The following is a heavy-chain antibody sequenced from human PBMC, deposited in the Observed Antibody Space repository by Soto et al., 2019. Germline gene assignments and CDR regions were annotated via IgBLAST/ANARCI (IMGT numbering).Heavy chain of an antibody. Sequence: EVQLLESGGGLVQPGGSLRLSCAASGFTFNTYVMNWVRQAPGKGLEWVSTISYSADKTHYADSVKCRFTISRDNSRATLFLQMNSLRADDAAVYYCARRARTATTNWGAFDVWGQGTMVTVSS. CDR2: ISYSADKT. V-gene: IGHV3-23*01. J-gene: IGHJ3*01. CDR1: GFTFNTYV. CDR3: ARRARTATTNWGAFDV. D-gene: IGHD1-7*01.